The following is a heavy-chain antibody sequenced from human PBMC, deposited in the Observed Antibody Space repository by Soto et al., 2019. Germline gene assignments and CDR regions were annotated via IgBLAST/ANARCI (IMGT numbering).Heavy chain of an antibody. V-gene: IGHV3-23*01. D-gene: IGHD1-26*01. Sequence: EVQLLESGGGLVQPGGSLRLSCAASGFTFSSYAMSWVRQAPGKGLEWVSAISGSGGSTYYADSVKGRFTISRDNSKNTLHLQMNSPRAEDTAVYYCAKTIGVGATIRAYYFDYWGQGTLVTVSS. J-gene: IGHJ4*02. CDR2: ISGSGGST. CDR3: AKTIGVGATIRAYYFDY. CDR1: GFTFSSYA.